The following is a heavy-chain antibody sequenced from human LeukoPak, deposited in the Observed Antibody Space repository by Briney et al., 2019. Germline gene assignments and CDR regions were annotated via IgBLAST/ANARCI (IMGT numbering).Heavy chain of an antibody. J-gene: IGHJ5*02. V-gene: IGHV5-51*01. D-gene: IGHD5-18*01. Sequence: GESLKISCKGFGYTFTSYWIGWVRQMPGKGLEWMGIIYPGDSDTRYSPSFQGQVTISADKSISTAYLQWSSLKASDTAMYYCARLRRQLWLRAPRNWFDPWGQGTLVTVSS. CDR3: ARLRRQLWLRAPRNWFDP. CDR1: GYTFTSYW. CDR2: IYPGDSDT.